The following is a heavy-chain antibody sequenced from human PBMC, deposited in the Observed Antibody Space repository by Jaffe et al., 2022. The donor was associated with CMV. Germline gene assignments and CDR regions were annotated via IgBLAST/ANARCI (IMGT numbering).Heavy chain of an antibody. Sequence: EVQLVQSGPEVKKPGDSLKISCQAPPFTFSNYYIGWVRQRPGEGLEWVGLIYPSDSKTRYSPSFQGHVSFSADRSIFTAYLQWSSLKASDTAMYYCARQTRYYDVGGAPSPGGFDIWGQGTLVTVSS. CDR3: ARQTRYYDVGGAPSPGGFDI. J-gene: IGHJ3*02. V-gene: IGHV5-51*01. D-gene: IGHD3-3*01. CDR1: PFTFSNYY. CDR2: IYPSDSKT.